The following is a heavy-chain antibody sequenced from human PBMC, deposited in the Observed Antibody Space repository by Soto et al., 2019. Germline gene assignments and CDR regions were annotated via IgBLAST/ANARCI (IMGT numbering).Heavy chain of an antibody. CDR1: GFTFSSYA. V-gene: IGHV3-30-3*01. Sequence: PGGSLRLSCAASGFTFSSYAMHWVRQAPGKGLEWVALISYDGSNKYYADSVKGRFTISRDNSKNTLYVQMNSLRAEDTSVYYCARSSTVTTFHDVFDIWGQGTMVTVSS. D-gene: IGHD4-17*01. J-gene: IGHJ3*02. CDR2: ISYDGSNK. CDR3: ARSSTVTTFHDVFDI.